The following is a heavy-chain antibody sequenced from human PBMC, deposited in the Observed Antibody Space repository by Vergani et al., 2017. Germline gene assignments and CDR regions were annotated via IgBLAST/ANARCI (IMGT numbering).Heavy chain of an antibody. CDR1: GFTFSSYW. CDR3: ASGRPFGVVIIRPYYYYMDV. CDR2: IYSGGST. V-gene: IGHV3-66*02. Sequence: EVQLVESGGGLVQPGGSLRLSCAASGFTFSSYWMSWVRQAPGKGLEWVSVIYSGGSTYYADSVKGRFTISRDNSKNTLYLQMNSLRAEDTAVYYCASGRPFGVVIIRPYYYYMDVWGKGTTVTVSS. J-gene: IGHJ6*03. D-gene: IGHD3-3*01.